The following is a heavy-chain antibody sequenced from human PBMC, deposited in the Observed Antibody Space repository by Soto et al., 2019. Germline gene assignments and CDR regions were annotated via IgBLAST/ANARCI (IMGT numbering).Heavy chain of an antibody. CDR3: SRTLYSYGTYY. V-gene: IGHV3-23*01. Sequence: GGSLRLSCAASGFTFRSYAMSWVRQAPGKGLEWVSAISGSGGSTYYADSVKGRFTISRDNSKNTLYLQMNSLRAEDTAVYYCSRTLYSYGTYYWGKGTLVPVSS. CDR1: GFTFRSYA. CDR2: ISGSGGST. J-gene: IGHJ4*02. D-gene: IGHD5-18*01.